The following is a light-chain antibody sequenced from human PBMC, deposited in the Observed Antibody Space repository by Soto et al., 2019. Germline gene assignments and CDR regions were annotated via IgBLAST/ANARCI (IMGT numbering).Light chain of an antibody. CDR2: KAS. V-gene: IGKV1-5*03. J-gene: IGKJ1*01. CDR1: QSISNW. CDR3: QQYNSNSPWT. Sequence: DIQMTQSPSTLSASVGDRAIITCRASQSISNWLAWYQQKPGKAPKLLIYKASSLESGVPSRFSGSGSGTEFTLTISSLQPDDFATYYCQQYNSNSPWTFGQGTKVEIK.